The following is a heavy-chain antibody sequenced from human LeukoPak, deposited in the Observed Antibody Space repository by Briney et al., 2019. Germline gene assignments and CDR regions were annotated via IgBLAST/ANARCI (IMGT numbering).Heavy chain of an antibody. V-gene: IGHV3-33*01. J-gene: IGHJ4*02. CDR3: ARDRDYDYLDY. CDR1: GFTLSSNG. D-gene: IGHD5-12*01. Sequence: GGSLRLSCAASGFTLSSNGMHWVRQASGKGLEWVAVIWYDGSNKYYADSVKGRFTISRDNSKNTLYLQMNILRAEDTAVYYCARDRDYDYLDYWGQGTLVTVSS. CDR2: IWYDGSNK.